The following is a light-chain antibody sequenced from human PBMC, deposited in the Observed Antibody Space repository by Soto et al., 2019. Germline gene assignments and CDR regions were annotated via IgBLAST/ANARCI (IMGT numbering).Light chain of an antibody. CDR1: QSVSSSY. V-gene: IGKV3-20*01. CDR2: GAS. Sequence: EIVLTQSPGTLSLSPREIATLSCRASQSVSSSYLAWYQQKPGQAPRLLIYGASSRATGIPDRFGGGGSGTDFTLTISRLEPEDFAVYFCQQYGSSPPWTFGQGTKVDI. J-gene: IGKJ1*01. CDR3: QQYGSSPPWT.